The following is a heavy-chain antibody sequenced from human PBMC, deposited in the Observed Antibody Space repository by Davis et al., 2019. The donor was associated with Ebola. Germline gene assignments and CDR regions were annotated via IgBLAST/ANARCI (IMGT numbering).Heavy chain of an antibody. V-gene: IGHV4-4*07. CDR3: ARETYYYGSGSYRSWFDP. J-gene: IGHJ5*02. Sequence: PSETLSLTCTVSGGSISSYYWSWIRQPAGKGLEWIGRIYTSGSTNYNPSLKSRVTMSVDTSKNQFSLKLSSVTAADTAVYYCARETYYYGSGSYRSWFDPWGQGTLVTVSS. CDR2: IYTSGST. CDR1: GGSISSYY. D-gene: IGHD3-10*01.